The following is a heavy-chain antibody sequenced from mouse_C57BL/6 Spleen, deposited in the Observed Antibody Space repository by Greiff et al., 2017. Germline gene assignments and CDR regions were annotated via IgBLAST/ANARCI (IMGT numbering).Heavy chain of an antibody. CDR1: GYAFSSYW. J-gene: IGHJ4*01. V-gene: IGHV1-80*01. CDR2: IYPGDGDT. CDR3: ARQGITTVVAVPDYYAMDY. Sequence: QVQLQQSGAELVKPGASVKISCKASGYAFSSYWMNWVKQRPGKGLEWIGQIYPGDGDTNSNGKFKGKATLTADKSSCTAYMQLSSLTSDDSAVYFCARQGITTVVAVPDYYAMDYWGQGTSVTVSS. D-gene: IGHD1-1*01.